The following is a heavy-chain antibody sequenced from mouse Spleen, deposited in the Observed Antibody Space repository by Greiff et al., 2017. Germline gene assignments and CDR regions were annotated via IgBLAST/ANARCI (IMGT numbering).Heavy chain of an antibody. CDR1: GFTFTDYY. CDR3: ARYWWSYFDH. D-gene: IGHD1-1*02. V-gene: IGHV7-3*01. J-gene: IGHJ2*01. Sequence: EGKGVESGGGLVQPGGSLSLSCAASGFTFTDYYMSWVRQPPGKALEWLGFIRNKANGYTTEYSASVKGRFTISRDNSQSILYLQMNALRAEDSATYYCARYWWSYFDHWGQGTTLPVSS. CDR2: IRNKANGYTT.